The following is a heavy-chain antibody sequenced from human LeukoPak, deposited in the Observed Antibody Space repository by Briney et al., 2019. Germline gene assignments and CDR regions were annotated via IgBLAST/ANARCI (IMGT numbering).Heavy chain of an antibody. V-gene: IGHV3-20*04. D-gene: IGHD6-13*01. J-gene: IGHJ4*02. Sequence: GGSLRLSCAASGFTFSSYSMNWVRQAPGKGLEWVSGINWNGGSTGYADSVKGRFTISRDNAKNSLYLQMNSLRAEDTALYYCARALLPGIAAAGIFDYWGQGTLVTVSS. CDR1: GFTFSSYS. CDR2: INWNGGST. CDR3: ARALLPGIAAAGIFDY.